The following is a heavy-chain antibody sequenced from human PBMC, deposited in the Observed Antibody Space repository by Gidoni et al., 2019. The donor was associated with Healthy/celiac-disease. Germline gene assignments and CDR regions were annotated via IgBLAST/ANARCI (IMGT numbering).Heavy chain of an antibody. CDR2: ISSSSSYI. D-gene: IGHD6-13*01. J-gene: IGHJ4*02. CDR1: GFTFSSYS. V-gene: IGHV3-21*01. CDR3: ARMYSSSWYYFDY. Sequence: EVPLVESGGGLVKPGGSLRLSCAPSGFTFSSYSMNWVRPAPGKGLEWGSAISSSSSYIYYADSGKGRFTISRDNAKNSLYLQMNSLRAEDTAVYYCARMYSSSWYYFDYWGQGTLVTVSS.